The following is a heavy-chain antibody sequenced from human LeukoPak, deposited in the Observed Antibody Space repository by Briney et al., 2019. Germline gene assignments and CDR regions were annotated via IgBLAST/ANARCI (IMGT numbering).Heavy chain of an antibody. J-gene: IGHJ4*02. Sequence: KPGGSLRLSCAASGFTFSSYSMNWVRQAPGKGLEWVPSISTSSNYIYYADSVKGRFTISRDNAKNSLYLQMNSLRAEDTAVYYCARDKGRTDYWGLGTLVTVSS. CDR2: ISTSSNYI. CDR1: GFTFSSYS. V-gene: IGHV3-21*01. CDR3: ARDKGRTDY.